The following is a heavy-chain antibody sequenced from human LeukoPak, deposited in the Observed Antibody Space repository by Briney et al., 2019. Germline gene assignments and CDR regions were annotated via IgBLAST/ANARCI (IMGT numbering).Heavy chain of an antibody. Sequence: SETLSLTCTVSGVSISTYYWSWIRQPPGKGLEWIGYIYNSESTYYNPSLKSRVTISLDTSKNQFSLRLNSVTAADTAVYYCARVKGSNWFDPWGQGTLVTVS. J-gene: IGHJ5*02. CDR1: GVSISTYY. D-gene: IGHD6-6*01. CDR3: ARVKGSNWFDP. V-gene: IGHV4-59*01. CDR2: IYNSEST.